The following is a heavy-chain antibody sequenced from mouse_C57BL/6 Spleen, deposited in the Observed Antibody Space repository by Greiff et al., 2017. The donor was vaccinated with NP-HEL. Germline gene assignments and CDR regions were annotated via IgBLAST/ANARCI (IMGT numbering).Heavy chain of an antibody. J-gene: IGHJ1*03. D-gene: IGHD1-1*01. Sequence: QVQLQQPGAELVMPGASVKLSCKASGYTFTSYWMHWVKQRPGQGLEWIGEIDPSDSYTNYNQKFKGKSTLTVDKSSSTAYMQLSSLTSEDSAVYYCARKYCSSYDWYFDVWGTGTTVTVSS. CDR1: GYTFTSYW. V-gene: IGHV1-69*01. CDR2: IDPSDSYT. CDR3: ARKYCSSYDWYFDV.